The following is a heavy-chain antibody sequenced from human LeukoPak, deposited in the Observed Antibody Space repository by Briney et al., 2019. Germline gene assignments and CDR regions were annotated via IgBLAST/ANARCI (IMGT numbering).Heavy chain of an antibody. D-gene: IGHD3-3*01. J-gene: IGHJ6*03. CDR1: GYTFTSYG. CDR3: ARVGYYAFWSGYYNYYYMDV. V-gene: IGHV1-18*01. CDR2: ISAYNGNT. Sequence: ASVKVSCKASGYTFTSYGISWVREAPGQGLEWMGWISAYNGNTNYAQKLQGRVTMTTDTSTSTAYMELRSLRSDDTAVYYCARVGYYAFWSGYYNYYYMDVWGKGTTVTVSS.